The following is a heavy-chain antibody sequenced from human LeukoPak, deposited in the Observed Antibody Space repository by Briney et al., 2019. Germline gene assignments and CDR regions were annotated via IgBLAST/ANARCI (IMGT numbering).Heavy chain of an antibody. CDR2: ILYTGLT. V-gene: IGHV4-59*01. CDR3: ARITAYSGYDFDF. CDR1: GVSISPFY. D-gene: IGHD5-12*01. Sequence: PSETLSLTCSVSGVSISPFYWSWIRQSPERGLEWIGWILYTGLTEYNPSLQRRVTISLDTSNNQFSLKLNSLTAADSAVYYCARITAYSGYDFDFWGQGTPVTVSS. J-gene: IGHJ4*02.